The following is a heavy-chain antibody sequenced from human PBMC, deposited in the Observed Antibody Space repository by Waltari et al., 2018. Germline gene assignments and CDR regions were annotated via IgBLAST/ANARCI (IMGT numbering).Heavy chain of an antibody. CDR1: GYTFTGYY. D-gene: IGHD4-17*01. CDR3: ARVSATTVVTPFDY. Sequence: QVQLVQSGAEVKKPGASVKVSCKASGYTFTGYYIHWVRQAPGQGLEWMGWINPKSGGTNYAKKFLGRVTMTRDTSISTAYMELSSLTSDDTAVYYCARVSATTVVTPFDYWGQGTLVTVSS. J-gene: IGHJ4*02. V-gene: IGHV1-2*02. CDR2: INPKSGGT.